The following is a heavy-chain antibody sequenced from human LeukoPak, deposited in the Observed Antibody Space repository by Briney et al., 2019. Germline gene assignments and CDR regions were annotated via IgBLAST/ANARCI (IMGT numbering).Heavy chain of an antibody. J-gene: IGHJ5*02. D-gene: IGHD1-26*01. Sequence: GGSLRLSCAASGFTFSSYPMSWVRQAPGRGLEWVSVISANSGATYYADSVKGRFTISRDNAKNSLYLQMNSLRDDDMALYYCARGNSGSYSQDWFDPWGQGTLVTVSS. CDR2: ISANSGAT. CDR1: GFTFSSYP. CDR3: ARGNSGSYSQDWFDP. V-gene: IGHV3-23*01.